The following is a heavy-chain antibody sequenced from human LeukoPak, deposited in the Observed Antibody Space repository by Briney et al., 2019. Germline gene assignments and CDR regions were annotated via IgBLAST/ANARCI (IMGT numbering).Heavy chain of an antibody. Sequence: ASVKVSCKASGYTFTSYYMHWVRQAPGQGLEWMGIINPSGDSTSYAQKFQGRVTMTRDTSTSTVYMELSSLRSEDTAVYYCARDLSGVVRPGGHHGYFDLRGRGPLVTVSS. V-gene: IGHV1-46*01. CDR3: ARDLSGVVRPGGHHGYFDL. J-gene: IGHJ2*01. CDR1: GYTFTSYY. CDR2: INPSGDST. D-gene: IGHD2-21*01.